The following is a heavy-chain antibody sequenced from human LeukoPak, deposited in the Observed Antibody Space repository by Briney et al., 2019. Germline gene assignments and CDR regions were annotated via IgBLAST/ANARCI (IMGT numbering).Heavy chain of an antibody. CDR2: IHYSGSS. V-gene: IGHV4-30-4*01. CDR3: ARDSYTVVASGSWFDP. Sequence: KASQTLSLTCTVSGDSISSGDYFWSWIRQAPGKGLEWIGYIHYSGSSYYNPSLKSRVTISVDTSKNQCSLKLSSVAAADTAVYYCARDSYTVVASGSWFDPWGQGTLVTVSS. D-gene: IGHD3-10*01. J-gene: IGHJ5*02. CDR1: GDSISSGDYF.